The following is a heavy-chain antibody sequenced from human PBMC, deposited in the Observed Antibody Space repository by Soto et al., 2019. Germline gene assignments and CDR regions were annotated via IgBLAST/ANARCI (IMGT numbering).Heavy chain of an antibody. V-gene: IGHV4-39*01. J-gene: IGHJ4*02. CDR1: GGSISSSSYY. Sequence: QLQLQESGPGLVKPSETLSLTCTVSGGSISSSSYYWGWIRQPPGKGLEWIGSIYYSGSTYYNPSLKSRVTISVDTSKNQFSLKLSSVTAADTAVYYCARHSTPFYYGSECYFDYWGQGTLVTVSS. CDR2: IYYSGST. D-gene: IGHD3-10*01. CDR3: ARHSTPFYYGSECYFDY.